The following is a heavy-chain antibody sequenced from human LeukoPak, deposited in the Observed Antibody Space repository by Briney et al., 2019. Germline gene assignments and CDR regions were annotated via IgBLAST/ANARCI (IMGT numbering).Heavy chain of an antibody. V-gene: IGHV1-18*01. CDR3: ARDVGETKQQLVIFDY. D-gene: IGHD6-13*01. Sequence: ASVKLSCKASGYTFTSYGISWVRNAPRQGHEWMGWIRAYNGNTNYAQKLQGRVPMTTDTSTSTAYMELRSLRSDDTGVYYCARDVGETKQQLVIFDYWGQGSLVTVSS. CDR2: IRAYNGNT. CDR1: GYTFTSYG. J-gene: IGHJ4*02.